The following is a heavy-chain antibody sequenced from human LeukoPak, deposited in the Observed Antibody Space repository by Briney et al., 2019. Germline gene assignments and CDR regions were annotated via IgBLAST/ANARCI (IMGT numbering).Heavy chain of an antibody. CDR2: IRNDGRDK. Sequence: GGSLRLSCAASGFTFSIYGMHWVRQAPGKGLEWVAFIRNDGRDKYYADSVKGRFTISRDNSKNTLFLQMNSLTTEDTAVYYCAKPLRSSTVPQYLHHWGQGTLVTVSS. D-gene: IGHD3-10*01. J-gene: IGHJ1*01. V-gene: IGHV3-30*02. CDR1: GFTFSIYG. CDR3: AKPLRSSTVPQYLHH.